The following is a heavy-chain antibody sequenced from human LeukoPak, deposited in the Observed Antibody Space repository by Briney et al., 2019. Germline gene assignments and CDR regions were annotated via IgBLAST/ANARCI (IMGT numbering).Heavy chain of an antibody. CDR3: ARVTATDWETSFDP. D-gene: IGHD3-9*01. CDR2: ISAYNGNT. J-gene: IGHJ5*02. CDR1: GYTFTNYG. V-gene: IGHV1-18*01. Sequence: ASVKVSCKASGYTFTNYGISWVRQAPGQGLEWMGWISAYNGNTNYAQKLQGRVTMTTDTSTSTAYMELRSLRSDDTAVYYCARVTATDWETSFDPWGQGTLATVSS.